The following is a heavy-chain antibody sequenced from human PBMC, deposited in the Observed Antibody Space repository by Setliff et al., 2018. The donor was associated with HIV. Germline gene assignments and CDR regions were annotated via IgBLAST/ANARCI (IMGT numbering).Heavy chain of an antibody. CDR2: IYYRGST. J-gene: IGHJ6*03. V-gene: IGHV4-39*01. CDR3: ARATATYWYSIPRDYIYHMDV. CDR1: GGSISSSSYY. D-gene: IGHD2-8*02. Sequence: PSETLSLTCTVSGGSISSSSYYWGWIRQPPGKGLQWIGSIYYRGSTYYNPSLKSRVTISVDTSKNQFSLKLRSVTAADTALYYCARATATYWYSIPRDYIYHMDVWGEGTTVTVSS.